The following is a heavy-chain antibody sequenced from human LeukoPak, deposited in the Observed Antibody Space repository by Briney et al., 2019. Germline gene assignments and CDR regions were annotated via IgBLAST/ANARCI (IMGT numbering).Heavy chain of an antibody. V-gene: IGHV4-39*07. CDR3: ARAQYNWNYGSFDY. D-gene: IGHD1-7*01. CDR1: GGSISSGSYY. Sequence: SETLSLACTVPGGSISSGSYYSGWFRKPPGKGLEWIGEINHSGSTNYNPSLKSRVTISVDTSKNQFSLKLSSVTAADTAVYYCARAQYNWNYGSFDYWGQGTLVTVSS. J-gene: IGHJ4*02. CDR2: INHSGST.